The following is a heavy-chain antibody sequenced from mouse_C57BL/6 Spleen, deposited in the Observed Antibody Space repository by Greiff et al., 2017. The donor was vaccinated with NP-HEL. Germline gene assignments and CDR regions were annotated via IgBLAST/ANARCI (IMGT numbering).Heavy chain of an antibody. J-gene: IGHJ2*01. CDR1: GYAFSSYW. Sequence: QVQLQQSGAELVKPGASVKISCKASGYAFSSYWMNWVKQRPGKGLEWIGQIYPGDGDTNYNGKFKGKATLTADKSSSTAYMQLSSLTSEDSAVYFCARRGRATDYFDYWGQGTTLTVSS. CDR3: ARRGRATDYFDY. CDR2: IYPGDGDT. D-gene: IGHD3-1*01. V-gene: IGHV1-80*01.